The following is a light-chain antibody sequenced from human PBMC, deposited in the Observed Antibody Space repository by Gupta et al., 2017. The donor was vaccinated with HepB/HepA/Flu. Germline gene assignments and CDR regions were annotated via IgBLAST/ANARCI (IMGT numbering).Light chain of an antibody. V-gene: IGKV4-1*01. CDR1: QSVLYSSNNKNY. Sequence: DIVMTQFPDSLAVSLGERAIINCKSSQSVLYSSNNKNYLAWYQQKPGQPPKLLIYWASTRESGVPDRFSGSGSGTDFTLTISSLQAEDVAVYYCQQYYSTPRTFGQGTKVEIK. CDR2: WAS. CDR3: QQYYSTPRT. J-gene: IGKJ1*01.